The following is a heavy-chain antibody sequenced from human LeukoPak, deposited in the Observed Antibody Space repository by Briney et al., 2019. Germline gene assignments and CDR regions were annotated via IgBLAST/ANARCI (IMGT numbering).Heavy chain of an antibody. Sequence: SETLSLTCTVSGGPINTYYWSWIPQPPGKGLEWIAYVRDNGESNYNPSLKSRVAISLDTANNQISLRLNFVTAADPAIYYCARQPANTAAFDIWGLGTMVTVSS. CDR1: GGPINTYY. V-gene: IGHV4-59*08. CDR3: ARQPANTAAFDI. CDR2: VRDNGES. J-gene: IGHJ3*02. D-gene: IGHD5-18*01.